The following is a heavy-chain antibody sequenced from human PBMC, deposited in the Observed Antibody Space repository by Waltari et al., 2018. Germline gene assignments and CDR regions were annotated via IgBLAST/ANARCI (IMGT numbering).Heavy chain of an antibody. Sequence: EVQLVESGGGLVKPGGSLRLSCAASGFTFSSYSMNWVRQAPGEGLEWVSSISSSSSYIYYADSVKGRFTISRDNAKNSLYLHMNSLRAEDTAMYYCARVTIITFGGDRHYFDYWGQGNLVTVSS. CDR3: ARVTIITFGGDRHYFDY. J-gene: IGHJ4*02. CDR2: ISSSSSYI. D-gene: IGHD3-16*01. CDR1: GFTFSSYS. V-gene: IGHV3-21*02.